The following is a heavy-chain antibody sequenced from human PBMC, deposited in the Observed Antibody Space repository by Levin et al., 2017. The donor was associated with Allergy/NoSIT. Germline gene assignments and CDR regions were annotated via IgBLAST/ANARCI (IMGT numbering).Heavy chain of an antibody. V-gene: IGHV4-59*08. Sequence: SETLSLTCTVSGGSISSYYWSWIRQPPGKGLEWIGYIYYSGSTNYNPSLKSRVTISVDTSKNQFSLKLSSVTAADTAVYYCARLAVTRDYYYYYMDVWGKGTTVTVSS. CDR1: GGSISSYY. D-gene: IGHD4-17*01. CDR2: IYYSGST. J-gene: IGHJ6*03. CDR3: ARLAVTRDYYYYYMDV.